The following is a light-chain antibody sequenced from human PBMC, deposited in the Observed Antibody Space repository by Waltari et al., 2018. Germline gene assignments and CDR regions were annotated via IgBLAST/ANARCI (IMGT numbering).Light chain of an antibody. CDR3: QLTHSALPP. CDR2: AAS. V-gene: IGKV1-39*01. J-gene: IGKJ5*01. CDR1: QSIRTY. Sequence: DIQMTQSPSTLSASVGDSVTIPCRPSQSIRTYLHWYQQTPGKATKLLLYAASTLQYGVPSSFAGSESRTDFTLTIESLQPEDFAAYLSQLTHSALPPFRQDTRL.